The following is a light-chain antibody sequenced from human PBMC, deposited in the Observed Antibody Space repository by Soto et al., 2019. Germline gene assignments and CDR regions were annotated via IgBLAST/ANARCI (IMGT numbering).Light chain of an antibody. V-gene: IGKV1-39*01. CDR2: GAS. CDR3: QQNCNTPRT. Sequence: DIQMTQSPSSLSASVGERATLTCRASQSITNFLDWYQQTPGQAPKLLISGASSMHTGIPARFSGSGSGTDFTLTITRLEPEDFAAYYCQQNCNTPRTFGHGTKVDIK. CDR1: QSITNF. J-gene: IGKJ1*01.